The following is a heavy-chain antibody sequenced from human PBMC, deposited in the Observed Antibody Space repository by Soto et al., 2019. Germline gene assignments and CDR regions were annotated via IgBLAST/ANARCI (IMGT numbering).Heavy chain of an antibody. Sequence: EGRLVESGGRLVRPGGSLRLSCAVSGFTFNDYWMSWVRQAPGKGLEWVANIKKDGSETSYGDSVKGRFTISRDNARNLLYLQMTSLRVEDTAGYYCARDIGIDYGMDVWGQGTTVTVSS. CDR2: IKKDGSET. J-gene: IGHJ6*02. V-gene: IGHV3-7*01. CDR1: GFTFNDYW. D-gene: IGHD3-16*02. CDR3: ARDIGIDYGMDV.